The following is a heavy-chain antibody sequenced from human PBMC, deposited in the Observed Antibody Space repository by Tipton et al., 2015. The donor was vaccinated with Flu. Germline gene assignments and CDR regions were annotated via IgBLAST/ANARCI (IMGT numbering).Heavy chain of an antibody. CDR1: GDSINNYD. D-gene: IGHD6-19*01. CDR2: HYTSGST. V-gene: IGHV4-59*01. J-gene: IGHJ5*02. Sequence: TLSLTCTVSGDSINNYDWSWVRQSPGKALECIGYHYTSGSTDYNPSLKGRVTISVDTSKNQFFLKLNSLTPADTGVYYCARDVITVAGTRFDPWGQGTLVTVSS. CDR3: ARDVITVAGTRFDP.